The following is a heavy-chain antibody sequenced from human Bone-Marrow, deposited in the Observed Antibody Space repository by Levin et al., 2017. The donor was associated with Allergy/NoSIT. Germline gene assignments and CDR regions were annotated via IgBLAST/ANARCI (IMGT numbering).Heavy chain of an antibody. CDR3: ATDPVGYCSGGSCYQVDY. CDR1: GYTLTELS. CDR2: FDPEDGET. D-gene: IGHD2-15*01. Sequence: ASVKVSCKVSGYTLTELSMHWVRQAPGKGLEWMGGFDPEDGETIYAQKFQGRVTMTEDTSTDTAYMELSSLRSEDTAVYYCATDPVGYCSGGSCYQVDYWGQGTLVTVSS. J-gene: IGHJ4*02. V-gene: IGHV1-24*01.